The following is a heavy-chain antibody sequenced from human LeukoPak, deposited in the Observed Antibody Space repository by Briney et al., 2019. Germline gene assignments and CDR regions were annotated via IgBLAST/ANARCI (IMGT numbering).Heavy chain of an antibody. J-gene: IGHJ4*02. Sequence: GGSLRLSCAASGFTVSSNNMSWVRQAPGKGLEWLSDISGRGDGTYYADSVKGRSTVSRDNSRNTLYLQMNSLRADDTAVYYFAKEMKEVVLQYFGELGSWGEGTLVSVSS. CDR3: AKEMKEVVLQYFGELGS. CDR1: GFTVSSNN. D-gene: IGHD3-10*01. V-gene: IGHV3-23*01. CDR2: ISGRGDGT.